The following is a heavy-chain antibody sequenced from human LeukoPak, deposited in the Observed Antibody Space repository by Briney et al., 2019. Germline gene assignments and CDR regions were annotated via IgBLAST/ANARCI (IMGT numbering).Heavy chain of an antibody. CDR3: SKRSGGYYDH. CDR1: GFAVSGDN. J-gene: IGHJ4*02. V-gene: IGHV3-66*02. CDR2: IYSDYDDGHT. D-gene: IGHD3-3*01. Sequence: TGGSLRLSCAASGFAVSGDNMSWVRQAPGKRLEWVSVIYSDYDDGHTNYADSVRGRFTISRDNSKNMVYLQMNSLRVEDTAVYYCSKRSGGYYDHWGQGTLVTVSS.